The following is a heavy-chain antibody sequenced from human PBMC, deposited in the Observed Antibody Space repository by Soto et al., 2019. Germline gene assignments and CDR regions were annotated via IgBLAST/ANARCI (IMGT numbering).Heavy chain of an antibody. CDR3: ARTPMP. Sequence: SETLSLTCTVSGGSIINGDYYWTWIRQPPGKGLEWIGYIYYSGNTYYNPSLKSRVTISVDTSKNQFSLKLSSVTAADTAVYYCARTPMPWGQGTLVTVSS. V-gene: IGHV4-30-4*01. J-gene: IGHJ5*02. D-gene: IGHD2-2*01. CDR2: IYYSGNT. CDR1: GGSIINGDYY.